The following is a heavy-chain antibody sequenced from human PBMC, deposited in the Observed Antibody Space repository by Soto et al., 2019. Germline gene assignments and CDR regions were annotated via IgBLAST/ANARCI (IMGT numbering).Heavy chain of an antibody. CDR2: IIPIFGTA. J-gene: IGHJ4*02. V-gene: IGHV1-69*01. CDR1: GGTFSSYA. D-gene: IGHD6-13*01. Sequence: QVQLVQSGAEVKKPGSSVKVSCKASGGTFSSYAISWVRQAPGQGLEWMGGIIPIFGTANYAQKFQGRVTITADESTSTAYMELSSLRSEDTAVYYCAGSGGVYIAESASYFDYWGQGTLVTVSS. CDR3: AGSGGVYIAESASYFDY.